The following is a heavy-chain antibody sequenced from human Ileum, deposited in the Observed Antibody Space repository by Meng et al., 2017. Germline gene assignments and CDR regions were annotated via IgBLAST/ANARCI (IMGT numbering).Heavy chain of an antibody. CDR1: GGSVSRAGYR. D-gene: IGHD1-26*01. CDR3: ARDHMGSLDY. Sequence: QVQLQESGPGLVRPSETLSLICTVSGGSVSRAGYRWGWIRQPPGKGLEWIGYASTNYNPSLKSRVTISLDTSRNQFSLSLSSVTAADTAVYYCARDHMGSLDYWGQGILVTVSS. CDR2: AST. V-gene: IGHV4-61*08. J-gene: IGHJ4*02.